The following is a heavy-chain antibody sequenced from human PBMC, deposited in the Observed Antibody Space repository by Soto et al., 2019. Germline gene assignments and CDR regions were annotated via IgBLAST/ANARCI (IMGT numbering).Heavy chain of an antibody. CDR3: ARGYGEH. V-gene: IGHV3-13*01. CDR1: GFTFSNYD. Sequence: EVQLVESGGGLVQSGGSLRLSCAASGFTFSNYDMHWVRQVTGKGLEWVSAIGTGGDTYYPGSVKGRFTISRENAKNSLYLQMNSLRAGDTAVYYCARGYGEHWGQGTLVTVSS. D-gene: IGHD4-17*01. CDR2: IGTGGDT. J-gene: IGHJ1*01.